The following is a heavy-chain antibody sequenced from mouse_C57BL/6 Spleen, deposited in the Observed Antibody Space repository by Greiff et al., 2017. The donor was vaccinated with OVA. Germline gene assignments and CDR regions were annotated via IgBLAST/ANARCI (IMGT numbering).Heavy chain of an antibody. CDR3: ARCPLYYGSNYFDY. CDR1: GYTFTSYW. J-gene: IGHJ2*01. D-gene: IGHD1-1*01. CDR2: IYPGSGST. Sequence: QVQLQQPGAELVKPGASVKMSCKASGYTFTSYWLTWVKQRPGQGLEWIGDIYPGSGSTNYHEKFKSKAQRTVDTSSSTAYMQHSSLTSEYSAVYYGARCPLYYGSNYFDYWGQGTTLTVSS. V-gene: IGHV1-55*01.